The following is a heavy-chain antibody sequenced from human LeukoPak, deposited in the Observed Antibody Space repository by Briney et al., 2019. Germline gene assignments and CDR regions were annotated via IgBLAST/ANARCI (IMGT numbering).Heavy chain of an antibody. J-gene: IGHJ4*02. CDR3: TRGIQLKGGYDFDY. V-gene: IGHV1-3*01. Sequence: KFQGRVTITRDTSARTAYMELSSLRSENTAVYYCTRGIQLKGGYDFDYWGQGTLVTVSS. D-gene: IGHD5-18*01.